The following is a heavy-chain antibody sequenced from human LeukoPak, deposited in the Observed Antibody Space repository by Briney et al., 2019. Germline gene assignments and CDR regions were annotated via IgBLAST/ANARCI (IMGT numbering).Heavy chain of an antibody. J-gene: IGHJ3*02. CDR2: IYYTGST. CDR3: ARQDSGSYLNPLDI. CDR1: GGSISSYY. V-gene: IGHV4-59*08. D-gene: IGHD1-26*01. Sequence: PSETLSLTCIVSGGSISSYYWSWIRQPPGKGLEWIGYIYYTGSTNYNPSLMSRVTISVDTSKNQLSLKLSSVTAADTAVYYCARQDSGSYLNPLDIWGQGTVVTVSS.